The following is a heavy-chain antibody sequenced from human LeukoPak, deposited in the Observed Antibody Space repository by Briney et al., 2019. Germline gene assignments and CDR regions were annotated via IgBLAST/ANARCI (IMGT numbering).Heavy chain of an antibody. D-gene: IGHD2-21*01. CDR3: ARMVNCGGDCYSIDY. J-gene: IGHJ4*02. Sequence: GGSLRLSCAASGFTFSSYSMNWVRQAPGKGLEWVSSISSSSSYIYYADSVKGRFTISRDNAKNSLYLQMNSLRAEDTAVYYCARMVNCGGDCYSIDYWGQGTLVTVSS. CDR1: GFTFSSYS. V-gene: IGHV3-21*01. CDR2: ISSSSSYI.